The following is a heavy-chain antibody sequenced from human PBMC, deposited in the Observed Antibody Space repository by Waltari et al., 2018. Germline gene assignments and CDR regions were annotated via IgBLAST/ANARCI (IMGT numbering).Heavy chain of an antibody. CDR2: IYYDGSNK. Sequence: QVQLVESGGGVVQPGRSLRLSCAASGFTFSTYGMHWVSQTPGKGLEWVAVIYYDGSNKYYADSVKGRFTISRDNPKNTMYLQMNSLRVEDTAVYYCARDRGGGYSSPLDYWGQGTLVTVSS. CDR3: ARDRGGGYSSPLDY. CDR1: GFTFSTYG. J-gene: IGHJ4*02. D-gene: IGHD5-12*01. V-gene: IGHV3-33*01.